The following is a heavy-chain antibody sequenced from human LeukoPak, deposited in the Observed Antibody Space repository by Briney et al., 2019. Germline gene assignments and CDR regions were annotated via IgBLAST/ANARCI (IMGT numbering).Heavy chain of an antibody. CDR2: ISGSGGTT. CDR1: EFTFYTYA. V-gene: IGHV3-23*01. CDR3: AKDPSDFLVDC. Sequence: PAGSLRLSCAASEFTFYTYAMNWVRQAPGKGLQWVAAISGSGGTTYYADSVKGRFTISRDNSKNTVYLQLSSLRAEDTAVYYCAKDPSDFLVDCWGQGTQVTVSS. D-gene: IGHD2-21*02. J-gene: IGHJ4*02.